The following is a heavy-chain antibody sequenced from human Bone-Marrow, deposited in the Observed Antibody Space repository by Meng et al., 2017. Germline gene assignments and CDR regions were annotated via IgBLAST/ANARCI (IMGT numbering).Heavy chain of an antibody. J-gene: IGHJ5*02. D-gene: IGHD2-15*01. CDR2: IYYTENT. CDR1: GGSINSAGYY. V-gene: IGHV4-31*01. Sequence: QPQEAGPGLVKPAKSLALTCSVSGGSINSAGYYWSWIRQHPGKGLEWIGYIYYTENTYYNPSLKSPMTISLDKSKNQFSLKLNSVTVADTAVYYCARGRASCSSGGCSLGWFDPWGQGTLVTVSS. CDR3: ARGRASCSSGGCSLGWFDP.